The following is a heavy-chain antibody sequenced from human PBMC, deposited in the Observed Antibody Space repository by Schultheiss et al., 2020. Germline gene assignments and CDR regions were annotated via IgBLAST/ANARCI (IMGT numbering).Heavy chain of an antibody. CDR2: ISWNSGSI. Sequence: SLKISCAASGFTFDDYAMHWVRQAPGKGLEWVSGISWNSGSIGYADSVKGRFTISRDNAKNSLFLQMNSLRVEDTAVYYCARFQRSSGEGYWGQGTLVTVSA. J-gene: IGHJ4*02. D-gene: IGHD3-16*01. CDR3: ARFQRSSGEGY. V-gene: IGHV3-9*01. CDR1: GFTFDDYA.